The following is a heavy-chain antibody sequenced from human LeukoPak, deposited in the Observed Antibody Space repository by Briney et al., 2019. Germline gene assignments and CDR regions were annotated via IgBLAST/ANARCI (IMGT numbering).Heavy chain of an antibody. V-gene: IGHV1-2*06. CDR3: ARAYDSSGYAFDI. CDR2: INPNSGGT. Sequence: GASVKVSCKAPGYTFTGYYMHWVRQAPGQGLEWMGRINPNSGGTNYAQKFQGRVTMTRDTSISTAYMELSRLRSDDTAVYYCARAYDSSGYAFDIWGQGTMVTVSS. CDR1: GYTFTGYY. J-gene: IGHJ3*02. D-gene: IGHD3-22*01.